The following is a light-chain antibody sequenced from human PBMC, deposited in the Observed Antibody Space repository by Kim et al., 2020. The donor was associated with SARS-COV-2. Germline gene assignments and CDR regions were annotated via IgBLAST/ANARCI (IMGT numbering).Light chain of an antibody. CDR2: GNS. V-gene: IGLV1-40*01. CDR1: HSNIVAGYD. J-gene: IGLJ3*02. Sequence: QRCTSSCTGSHSNIVAGYDVHWYQQLPGTAPKLLIYGNSNRPSGVPDRFSGSKSATSASLAITGLQAEDEADYYCQSYDSRLSGWVFGGGTQLTVL. CDR3: QSYDSRLSGWV.